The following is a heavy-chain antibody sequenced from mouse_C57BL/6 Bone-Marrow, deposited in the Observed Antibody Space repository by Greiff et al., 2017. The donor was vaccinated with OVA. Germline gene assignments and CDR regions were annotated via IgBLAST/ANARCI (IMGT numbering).Heavy chain of an antibody. D-gene: IGHD1-1*01. CDR2: ISSGGSYT. V-gene: IGHV5-6*01. CDR1: GFTFSSYG. J-gene: IGHJ3*01. CDR3: ARRTTGFAY. Sequence: EVQRVESGGDLVKPGGSLKLSCAASGFTFSSYGMSWVRQTPDKRLEWVATISSGGSYTYYPDSVKGRFTISRDNAKNTLYLQMSSLKSEDTAMYYCARRTTGFAYWGQGTLVTVSA.